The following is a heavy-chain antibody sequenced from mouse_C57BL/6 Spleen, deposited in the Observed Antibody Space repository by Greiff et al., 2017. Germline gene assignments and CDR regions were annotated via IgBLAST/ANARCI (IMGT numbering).Heavy chain of an antibody. J-gene: IGHJ1*03. Sequence: ESGPGLVKPSQSLSLTCSVTGYSITSGYYWNWIRQFPGNKLEWMGYISYDGSNNYNPSLKNRISITRDTSKNQFFLKLNSVTTEDTATYYCARRDDGYPGYFDVWGTGTTVTVSS. CDR1: GYSITSGYY. V-gene: IGHV3-6*01. CDR2: ISYDGSN. D-gene: IGHD2-3*01. CDR3: ARRDDGYPGYFDV.